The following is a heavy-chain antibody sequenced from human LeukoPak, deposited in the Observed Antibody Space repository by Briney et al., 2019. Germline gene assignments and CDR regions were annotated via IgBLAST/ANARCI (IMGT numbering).Heavy chain of an antibody. Sequence: PSETLSLTCTVSGGSISSSSYYWGWIRQPPGKGLEWIGSIYYSGSTYYNPSLKSRVTISVDTSKNQFSLKLGSVTAADTAVYYCARQHIVVVPAASGWFDPWGQGTLVTVSS. CDR2: IYYSGST. D-gene: IGHD2-2*01. J-gene: IGHJ5*02. CDR1: GGSISSSSYY. CDR3: ARQHIVVVPAASGWFDP. V-gene: IGHV4-39*01.